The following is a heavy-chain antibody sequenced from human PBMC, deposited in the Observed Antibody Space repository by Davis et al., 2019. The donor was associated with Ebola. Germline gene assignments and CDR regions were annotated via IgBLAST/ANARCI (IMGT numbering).Heavy chain of an antibody. Sequence: GESLKISCAASGFTFSSYGMHWVRQAPGKGLEWVAVIWYDGSNKYYADSVKGRFTISRDNSKNTLYLQMNGLRVEDTAIYYCVKDTSNIWFDIWGQGTMVTVSS. J-gene: IGHJ3*02. CDR1: GFTFSSYG. CDR2: IWYDGSNK. V-gene: IGHV3-33*06. CDR3: VKDTSNIWFDI. D-gene: IGHD1-26*01.